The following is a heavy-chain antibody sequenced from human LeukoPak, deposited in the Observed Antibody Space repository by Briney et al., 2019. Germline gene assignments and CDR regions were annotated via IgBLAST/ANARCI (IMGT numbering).Heavy chain of an antibody. J-gene: IGHJ4*02. D-gene: IGHD3-3*01. CDR1: GDSLSSYY. CDR2: VYYTGTT. Sequence: PSETLSLTCSVSGDSLSSYYWGWIRQPPGKGLEWIGSVYYTGTTHFNPSLKSRVTMSLDTSQSQVSLKLSSVTAADTAVYYCARRFAGLHLDYWGQGVLVTVAS. V-gene: IGHV4-39*01. CDR3: ARRFAGLHLDY.